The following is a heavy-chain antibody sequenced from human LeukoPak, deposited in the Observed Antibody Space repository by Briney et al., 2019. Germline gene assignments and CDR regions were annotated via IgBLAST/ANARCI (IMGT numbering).Heavy chain of an antibody. V-gene: IGHV4-4*02. CDR2: IYHSGSP. D-gene: IGHD1-1*01. J-gene: IGHJ4*02. CDR1: GVSISSNNW. CDR3: ARVNINNWHSCDY. Sequence: SETLSLTCAVSGVSISSNNWWGWVRQPPGKGLEWIGEIYHSGSPNYNPSLKSRVTISVDKSRNHFSLSLSSVTAADTAVYYCARVNINNWHSCDYWGQGTLVTVSS.